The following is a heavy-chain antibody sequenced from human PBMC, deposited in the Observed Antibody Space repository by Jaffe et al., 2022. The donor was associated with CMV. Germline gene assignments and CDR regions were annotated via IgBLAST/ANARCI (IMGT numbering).Heavy chain of an antibody. V-gene: IGHV3-23*01. Sequence: EVQLLESGGGLVQPGGSLRLSCAASGFTFSSYAMSWVRQAPGKGLEWVSAISGSGGSTYYADSVKGRFTISRDNSKNTLYLQMNSLRAEDTAVYYCAKGRGVDYGDYGYYYGMDVWGQGTTVTVSS. CDR3: AKGRGVDYGDYGYYYGMDV. D-gene: IGHD4-17*01. CDR2: ISGSGGST. J-gene: IGHJ6*02. CDR1: GFTFSSYA.